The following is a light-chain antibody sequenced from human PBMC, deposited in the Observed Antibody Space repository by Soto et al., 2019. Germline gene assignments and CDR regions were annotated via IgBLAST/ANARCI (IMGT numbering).Light chain of an antibody. CDR3: QQYGDSPFT. V-gene: IGKV3-20*01. J-gene: IGKJ2*01. CDR1: QSVYINS. CDR2: GAS. Sequence: EVVLTQSPGTLSLSPGESATLSYRASQSVYINSLAWYQHKRGRAPRLLIYGASTRATAVPDRFTGSGSGTDFALTISSLEPEDAAVYYCQQYGDSPFTFGPGTNLDIK.